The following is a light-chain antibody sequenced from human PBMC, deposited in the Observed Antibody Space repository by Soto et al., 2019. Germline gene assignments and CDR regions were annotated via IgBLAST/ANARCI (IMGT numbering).Light chain of an antibody. J-gene: IGLJ1*01. CDR2: EVS. CDR1: SSDVGSYNL. CDR3: CSYAGSSTFYV. V-gene: IGLV2-23*02. Sequence: QSVLTQPASVSGSPGQSITISCTGTSSDVGSYNLVSWYQQHPGQAPKLMIYEVSKWPSGVSNRFSGSKSGNTAYLTISGLQAEDEDDYYCCSYAGSSTFYVFGTGTKLTVL.